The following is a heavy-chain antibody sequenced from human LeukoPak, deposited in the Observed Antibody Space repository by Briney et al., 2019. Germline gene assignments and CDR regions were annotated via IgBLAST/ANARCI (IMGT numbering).Heavy chain of an antibody. Sequence: GGSLRLSCAASGFTVSSNYMSWVRQAPGKGLEWVSVIYSGGSTYYADSVKGRFTISRDNSKNTLYLQMNSLRAEDTAVYYCAKDKDSSLDFDYWGQGTLVTVSS. CDR1: GFTVSSNY. CDR3: AKDKDSSLDFDY. CDR2: IYSGGST. V-gene: IGHV3-66*01. J-gene: IGHJ4*02. D-gene: IGHD6-6*01.